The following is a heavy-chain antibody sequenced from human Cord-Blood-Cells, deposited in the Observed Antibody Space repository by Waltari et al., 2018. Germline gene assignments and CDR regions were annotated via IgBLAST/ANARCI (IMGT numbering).Heavy chain of an antibody. D-gene: IGHD3-9*01. J-gene: IGHJ2*01. V-gene: IGHV4-39*01. CDR2: IYYSGST. CDR3: ARLTRPEYDMLTGYWYFDL. CDR1: GGSISSSSYY. Sequence: QLQLQESGPGLVKPSETLSLTCTVSGGSISSSSYYWGWIRQPPGKGLEWIGSIYYSGSTYYNPSLKSRVTISVDTSRNQVSLKLSSGTAAYTAGYYCARLTRPEYDMLTGYWYFDLWGRGTLVTVSS.